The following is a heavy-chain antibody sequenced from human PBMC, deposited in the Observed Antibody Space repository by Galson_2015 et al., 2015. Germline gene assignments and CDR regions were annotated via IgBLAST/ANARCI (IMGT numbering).Heavy chain of an antibody. J-gene: IGHJ4*02. Sequence: SLRLSCAASGFTFSSYRMNWVRQAPGKGLEWVSSISSSSSYIYYADSVKGRFTISRDNAKNSLYLQMNSLRAEDTAVYYCARGFGYCSGGSCYSGDYWGQGTLVTVSS. CDR3: ARGFGYCSGGSCYSGDY. CDR2: ISSSSSYI. V-gene: IGHV3-21*01. D-gene: IGHD2-15*01. CDR1: GFTFSSYR.